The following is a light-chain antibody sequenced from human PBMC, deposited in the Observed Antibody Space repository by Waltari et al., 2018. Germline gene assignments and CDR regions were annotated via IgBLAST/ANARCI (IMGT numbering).Light chain of an antibody. V-gene: IGKV3-15*01. CDR1: QCVSSN. CDR2: GAS. J-gene: IGKJ1*01. CDR3: HQYKNWPRT. Sequence: IVLPQSPAALSMSPGKRSTLSCRASQCVSSNLGWYQQKPGQAPRLLICGASTRATDIPARFSGSVSGTEFTLTISSLQSEDFAVYYCHQYKNWPRTFGQGTKVEIK.